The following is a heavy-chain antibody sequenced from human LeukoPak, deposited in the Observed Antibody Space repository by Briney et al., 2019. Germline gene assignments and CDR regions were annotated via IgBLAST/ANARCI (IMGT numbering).Heavy chain of an antibody. CDR2: IYYSGTT. D-gene: IGHD3-16*01. CDR3: ARHLGGGIHFDY. V-gene: IGHV4-59*08. Sequence: PSETLSLTCAVYGGSFSTYYWSWIRQPPGKGLEWIGFIYYSGTTNYNPSLKSRVTISVDTSKNQFSLTLSSVTAADTAVYYCARHLGGGIHFDYWGQGTLVTVSS. CDR1: GGSFSTYY. J-gene: IGHJ4*02.